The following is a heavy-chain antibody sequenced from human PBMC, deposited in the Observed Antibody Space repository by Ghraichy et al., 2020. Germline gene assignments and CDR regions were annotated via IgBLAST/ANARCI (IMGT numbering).Heavy chain of an antibody. V-gene: IGHV3-23*01. J-gene: IGHJ4*02. Sequence: GGSLRLSCAASGFTFSSYAMSWVRQAPGKGLEWVSAISGSGGSTYYADSVKGRFTISRDNSKNTLYLQMNSLRAEDTAVYYCAKAIGGSPGGSVDYWGQGTLVTVSS. CDR2: ISGSGGST. D-gene: IGHD3-16*01. CDR1: GFTFSSYA. CDR3: AKAIGGSPGGSVDY.